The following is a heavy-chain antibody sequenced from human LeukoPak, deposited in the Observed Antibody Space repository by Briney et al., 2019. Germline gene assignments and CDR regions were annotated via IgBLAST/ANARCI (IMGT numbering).Heavy chain of an antibody. D-gene: IGHD1-26*01. Sequence: GGSLRLSCAASGFTVSSNYMSWVRQAPGKGLEWVSVIYSGGSTYYADSVKGRFTISRDNSKNTLYLQMNSLRAEDTAVYYCASEFIVGATFDYWGQGTLVTVSS. J-gene: IGHJ4*02. V-gene: IGHV3-66*01. CDR3: ASEFIVGATFDY. CDR1: GFTVSSNY. CDR2: IYSGGST.